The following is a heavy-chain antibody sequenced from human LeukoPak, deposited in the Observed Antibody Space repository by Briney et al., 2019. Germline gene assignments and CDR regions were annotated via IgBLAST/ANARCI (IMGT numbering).Heavy chain of an antibody. Sequence: ASVRVSCKASGYTFTSYGISWVRQAPGQGLEWMGWISANNGDTDYPPKLQDGVTMTTDTYTSTAYMELRSLRSDDTAVYYCARDYCSSTSCLFDYWGQGTLVTVSS. CDR2: ISANNGDT. J-gene: IGHJ4*02. CDR3: ARDYCSSTSCLFDY. V-gene: IGHV1-18*01. CDR1: GYTFTSYG. D-gene: IGHD2-2*01.